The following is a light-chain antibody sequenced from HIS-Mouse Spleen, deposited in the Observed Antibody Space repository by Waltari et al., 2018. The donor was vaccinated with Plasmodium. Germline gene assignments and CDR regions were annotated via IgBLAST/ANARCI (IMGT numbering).Light chain of an antibody. J-gene: IGKJ1*01. CDR1: QSVSSN. Sequence: ELVMTQSPATLSLSPVERATLSCRASQSVSSNLAWYQQKPGQAPRLLIYGASTRATGIPARFSGSGSGTEFTLTISSLQSEDFAVYYCQQYNNWPPWTFGQGTKVEIK. CDR3: QQYNNWPPWT. CDR2: GAS. V-gene: IGKV3-15*01.